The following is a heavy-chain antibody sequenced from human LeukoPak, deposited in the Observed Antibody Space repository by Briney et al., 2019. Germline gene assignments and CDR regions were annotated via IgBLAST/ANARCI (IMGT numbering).Heavy chain of an antibody. Sequence: GASVKVSCKASGYTFTSYGISWVRQAPGQGLEWMGWISAYNGNTNYAQKLQGRVTMTTDTSTSTAYMELRSLRSEDTAVYYCAGAERNYYYGSGSSLGYWGQGTLVTVSS. CDR1: GYTFTSYG. CDR3: AGAERNYYYGSGSSLGY. J-gene: IGHJ4*02. CDR2: ISAYNGNT. V-gene: IGHV1-18*01. D-gene: IGHD3-10*01.